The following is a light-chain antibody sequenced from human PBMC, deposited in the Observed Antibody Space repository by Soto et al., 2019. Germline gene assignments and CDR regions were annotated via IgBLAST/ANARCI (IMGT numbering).Light chain of an antibody. V-gene: IGLV2-11*01. J-gene: IGLJ3*02. Sequence: QSVLTQPSSVSGSPGQSVTISCTGASSDVSDYNFVSWYQQYAGKAPKVIIYGVDKRSSGVPDRCSGSKSGNTAFLTISGLQTEDEAEYFCCSYTGTYTVVFGGGTQLTVL. CDR1: SSDVSDYNF. CDR3: CSYTGTYTVV. CDR2: GVD.